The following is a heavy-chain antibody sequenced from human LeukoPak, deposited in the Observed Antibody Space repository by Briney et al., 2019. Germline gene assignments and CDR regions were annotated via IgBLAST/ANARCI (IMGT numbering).Heavy chain of an antibody. CDR2: IKRDGSDK. CDR3: ARDGGYCDSTTCYDRLDY. D-gene: IGHD2-2*01. J-gene: IGHJ4*02. CDR1: GFTFSNYW. V-gene: IGHV3-7*01. Sequence: GGSLRLSCAASGFTFSNYWMTWVRQGPGKGLEWVANIKRDGSDKNYVDSVNGRFIISRDNAKNSLYLQMNSLRAEDTAVYFCARDGGYCDSTTCYDRLDYWGQGALVSVSS.